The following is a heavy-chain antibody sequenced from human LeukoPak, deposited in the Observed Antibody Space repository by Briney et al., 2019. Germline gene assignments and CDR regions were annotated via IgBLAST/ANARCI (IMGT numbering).Heavy chain of an antibody. V-gene: IGHV4-39*01. CDR3: ARKIVTTAAGIDY. CDR2: IYYSGST. D-gene: IGHD1-1*01. J-gene: IGHJ4*02. CDR1: GGSISSSSYY. Sequence: SETLSLTCAVSGGSISSSSYYWGWIRQPPGKGLEWIGSIYYSGSTYYNPSLKSRVTISVDTSKNQFSLKLSSVTAADTAVYYCARKIVTTAAGIDYWGQGTLVTVSS.